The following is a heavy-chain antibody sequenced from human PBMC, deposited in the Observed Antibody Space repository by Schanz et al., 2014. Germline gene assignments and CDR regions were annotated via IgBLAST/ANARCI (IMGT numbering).Heavy chain of an antibody. CDR1: GGTFSSFG. Sequence: VQLEQSGAEVKKPGSSVKVSCKASGGTFSSFGINWVRQAPGQGLEWMGRIIPVLAIADYAQKFQGRVTMTIDPYTSTAYMELRSLRSDDTAVFYCARDPSFSMVRGVIIDSYYYGMDVWGQGTTVTVSS. CDR3: ARDPSFSMVRGVIIDSYYYGMDV. CDR2: IIPVLAIA. D-gene: IGHD3-10*01. V-gene: IGHV1-69*04. J-gene: IGHJ6*02.